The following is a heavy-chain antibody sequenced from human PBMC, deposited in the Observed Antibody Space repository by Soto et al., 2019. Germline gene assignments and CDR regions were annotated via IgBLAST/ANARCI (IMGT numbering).Heavy chain of an antibody. CDR1: SGSISGSSYY. CDR2: IYYSGST. J-gene: IGHJ3*02. D-gene: IGHD6-19*01. Sequence: PSETLCVTCTVASGSISGSSYYWGWIRQPPGKGLEWIGSIYYSGSTYYNPSLKSRVTISVDTSKNQFSLKLSSVTAADTAVYYCASLFPPGIAVAGSDAFDIWGQGTMVTVSS. CDR3: ASLFPPGIAVAGSDAFDI. V-gene: IGHV4-39*01.